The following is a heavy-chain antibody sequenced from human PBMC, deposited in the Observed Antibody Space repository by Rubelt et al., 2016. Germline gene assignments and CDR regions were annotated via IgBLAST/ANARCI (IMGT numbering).Heavy chain of an antibody. CDR2: IDHSGNT. CDR3: ATDLGRGYIYGPLDS. V-gene: IGHV4-34*01. J-gene: IGHJ4*02. Sequence: QVQLQQWGAGLVKPSETLSLTCAVYGGSFSGYSWTWIRQPPGKGLEWLGEIDHSGNTDYIPSLKSRVSISVDTSKKQISLKLGAVTAADTAGYYCATDLGRGYIYGPLDSWGQGTLVTVSS. D-gene: IGHD5-18*01. CDR1: GGSFSGYS.